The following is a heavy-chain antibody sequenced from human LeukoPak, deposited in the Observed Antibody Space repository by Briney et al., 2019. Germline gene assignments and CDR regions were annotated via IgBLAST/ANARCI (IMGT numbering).Heavy chain of an antibody. V-gene: IGHV1-69*13. J-gene: IGHJ5*02. CDR2: IIPIFGTA. D-gene: IGHD3-22*01. CDR1: GGTFSSYA. Sequence: SVKVSCKASGGTFSSYAISWVRQAPGQGLEWMGGIIPIFGTANYAQKFQGRVTITADESTSTAYMELSSLRSEDTAVYYCARDGYYDSSGYSYLGFDPWGQGTLVTVSS. CDR3: ARDGYYDSSGYSYLGFDP.